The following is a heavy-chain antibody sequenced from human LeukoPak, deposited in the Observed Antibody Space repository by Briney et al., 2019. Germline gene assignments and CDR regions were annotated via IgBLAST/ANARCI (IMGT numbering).Heavy chain of an antibody. CDR3: ATVGIAARHGDY. CDR2: IIPILGIA. Sequence: SVKVSCKASGYTFTGYYMHWVRQAPGQGLEWMGRIIPILGIANYAQKFQGRVTITADKSTSTAYMELSSLRSEDTAVYCCATVGIAARHGDYWGQGTLVTVSS. CDR1: GYTFTGYY. D-gene: IGHD6-6*01. V-gene: IGHV1-69*02. J-gene: IGHJ4*02.